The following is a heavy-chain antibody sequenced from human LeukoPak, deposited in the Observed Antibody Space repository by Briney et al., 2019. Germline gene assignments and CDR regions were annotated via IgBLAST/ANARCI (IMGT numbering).Heavy chain of an antibody. D-gene: IGHD4-23*01. CDR3: ARGGNYGGKPAPPKNLYYFDY. CDR2: ISYDGNNK. Sequence: GRSLRLSCAASGFTFSSYGMHWVRQAPGKGLEWVAVISYDGNNKYYADSVKGRFTISRDNSKNTLYLQMNSLRAEDTAVYYCARGGNYGGKPAPPKNLYYFDYWGQGTLVTVSS. V-gene: IGHV3-33*08. CDR1: GFTFSSYG. J-gene: IGHJ4*02.